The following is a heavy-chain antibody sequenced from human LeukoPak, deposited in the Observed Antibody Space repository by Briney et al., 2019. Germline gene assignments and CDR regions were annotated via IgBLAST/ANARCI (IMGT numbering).Heavy chain of an antibody. CDR1: GGSFSGYY. Sequence: SETLSLTCAVYGGSFSGYYWSWIRQPPGKGLEWIGYIYYSGSTYYNPSLKSRVTISVDTSKNQFSLKLSSVTAADTAVYYCARGYATWIQLWLTHYYYGMDVWGQGTTVTVSS. D-gene: IGHD5-18*01. V-gene: IGHV4-34*09. CDR2: IYYSGST. CDR3: ARGYATWIQLWLTHYYYGMDV. J-gene: IGHJ6*02.